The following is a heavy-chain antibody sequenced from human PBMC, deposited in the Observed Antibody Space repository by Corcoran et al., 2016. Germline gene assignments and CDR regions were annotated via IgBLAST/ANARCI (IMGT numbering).Heavy chain of an antibody. CDR3: ARDRGGCSSTSCHPSGMDV. D-gene: IGHD2-2*01. J-gene: IGHJ6*02. Sequence: QVQLQQSGPGLVKPSQTLSLTCAISGDSVSSNSAAWNWIRQSPSRGLEWLGRTYYRSKWYNDYAVSVKSRITINPDTSKNQFSLQLNSVTPEATAVYYCARDRGGCSSTSCHPSGMDVWGQGTTVTVSS. CDR2: TYYRSKWYN. CDR1: GDSVSSNSAA. V-gene: IGHV6-1*01.